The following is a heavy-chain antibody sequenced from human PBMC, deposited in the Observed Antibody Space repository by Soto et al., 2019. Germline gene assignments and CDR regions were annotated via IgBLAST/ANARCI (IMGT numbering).Heavy chain of an antibody. V-gene: IGHV3-23*01. Sequence: EVQLLESGGDLIQSGGSLRLSCAASGFTFSSFAMSWVRQAPGKGLQWVSTITSGGDTTYYTDSVKGRFTISRDNSKNTLYLQMNSLRAEDTALYYCAKRYYYDNSGLWDSWGQGTLVTVSS. D-gene: IGHD3-22*01. CDR1: GFTFSSFA. CDR3: AKRYYYDNSGLWDS. CDR2: ITSGGDTT. J-gene: IGHJ4*02.